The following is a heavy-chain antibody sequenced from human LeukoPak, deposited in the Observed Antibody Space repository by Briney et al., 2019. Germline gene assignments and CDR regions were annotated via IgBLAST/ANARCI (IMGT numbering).Heavy chain of an antibody. Sequence: PSETLSLTCTVSGGSISSSSYYWGWIRQPPGKGLEWIGSIYYSGSTYYNPSLKSRVTISVDTSKNQFSLKLSSVTAADTAVYYCASARAGQLVFDHWGQGTLVTVSS. V-gene: IGHV4-39*01. D-gene: IGHD6-6*01. CDR2: IYYSGST. J-gene: IGHJ4*02. CDR3: ASARAGQLVFDH. CDR1: GGSISSSSYY.